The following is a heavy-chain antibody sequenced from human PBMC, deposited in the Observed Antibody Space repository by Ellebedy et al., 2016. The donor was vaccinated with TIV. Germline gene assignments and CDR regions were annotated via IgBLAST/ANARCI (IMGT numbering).Heavy chain of an antibody. Sequence: SEILSLTXTVSGGSISSGGYYWSWIRQHPGKGLEWIGYIYYSGSTYYNPSLKSRVTISVDTSKNQFSLKLSSVTAADTAVYYCARKYYYGSGSYWGSYYYYYYMDVWGKGTTVTVSS. V-gene: IGHV4-31*03. J-gene: IGHJ6*03. CDR1: GGSISSGGYY. D-gene: IGHD3-10*01. CDR3: ARKYYYGSGSYWGSYYYYYYMDV. CDR2: IYYSGST.